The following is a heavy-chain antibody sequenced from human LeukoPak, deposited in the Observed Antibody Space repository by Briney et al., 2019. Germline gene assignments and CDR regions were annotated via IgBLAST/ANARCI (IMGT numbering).Heavy chain of an antibody. J-gene: IGHJ4*02. Sequence: PGGSLRLSCAASGFTFSSYAMHWVRQAPGKGLEWVAVISYDGSNKYYADSVKGRFTISRDIAKNSVYLQMSSLRVEDTAIYYCAREYSYYFDYWGQGTLVTVSS. V-gene: IGHV3-30-3*01. CDR1: GFTFSSYA. CDR2: ISYDGSNK. D-gene: IGHD1-26*01. CDR3: AREYSYYFDY.